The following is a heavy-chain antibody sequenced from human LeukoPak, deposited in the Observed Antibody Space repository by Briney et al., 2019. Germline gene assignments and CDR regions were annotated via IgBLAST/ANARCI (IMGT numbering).Heavy chain of an antibody. D-gene: IGHD2-15*01. V-gene: IGHV4-39*01. CDR1: GGSISSSSYY. CDR3: ASPSLYCSGGSCYFDY. CDR2: IYYSGST. J-gene: IGHJ4*02. Sequence: SETLSLTCTVSGGSISSSSYYWGWIRQPPGKGLEWIGSIYYSGSTYYNPSLKSRVTISVDTSKNQFSLKLSSVAAADTAVYYCASPSLYCSGGSCYFDYWGQGTLVTVSS.